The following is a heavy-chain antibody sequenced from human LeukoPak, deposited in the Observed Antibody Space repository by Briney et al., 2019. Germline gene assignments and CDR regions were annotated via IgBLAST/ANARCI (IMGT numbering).Heavy chain of an antibody. CDR3: AKQHHDILTGYSFDY. CDR1: AFTFSSYA. Sequence: GGSLRLSCAASAFTFSSYAMSWVLQAPGKGLEWVSGISGSGGSTYYADSVKGRFTISRDNSKNTLYLQMNSLRAEDTAVYYCAKQHHDILTGYSFDYWGQGTLVTVSS. D-gene: IGHD3-9*01. J-gene: IGHJ4*02. CDR2: ISGSGGST. V-gene: IGHV3-23*01.